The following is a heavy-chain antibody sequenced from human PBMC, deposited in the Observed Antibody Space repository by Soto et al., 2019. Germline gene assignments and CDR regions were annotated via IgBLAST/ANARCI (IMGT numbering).Heavy chain of an antibody. Sequence: QVQLQQWGAGLLKPSETLSLTCAVYGGSFSGYYWSWIRQPPGKGLELIGEINHSGSTNYTPSLKSRVTISVDTSKNQFSLKLSSVTATDTAVYYCARGGAPLLRYFDWSPFDYWGQGTLVTVSS. CDR3: ARGGAPLLRYFDWSPFDY. J-gene: IGHJ4*02. CDR1: GGSFSGYY. D-gene: IGHD3-9*01. CDR2: INHSGST. V-gene: IGHV4-34*01.